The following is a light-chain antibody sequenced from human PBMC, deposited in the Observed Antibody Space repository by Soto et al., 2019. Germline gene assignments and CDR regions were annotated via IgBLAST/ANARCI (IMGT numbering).Light chain of an antibody. Sequence: DIVLTPSPATLSLSSGEGATLSCRARQSVSSSYLAWYQQKPGQAPRLLIYGASSRATGIPDRFSGSGSGTDFTLTISRLEPEDFAVYYCQQYGSSPLTFGQGTKVDI. CDR2: GAS. CDR1: QSVSSSY. CDR3: QQYGSSPLT. V-gene: IGKV3-20*01. J-gene: IGKJ1*01.